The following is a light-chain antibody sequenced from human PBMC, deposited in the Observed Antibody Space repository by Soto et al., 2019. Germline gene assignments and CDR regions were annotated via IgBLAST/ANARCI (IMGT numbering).Light chain of an antibody. CDR1: QTVLHSSNNKNY. CDR3: QQCYSLPYT. J-gene: IGKJ2*01. V-gene: IGKV4-1*01. Sequence: DIVLTQSPDSLAVSLGERATINCKSSQTVLHSSNNKNYLIWYQQKPGHPPRVLIYWASTRESGVPDRFSGSGSGTDFTLTISSLQAEDVAVYYCQQCYSLPYTFGQGTKLEIK. CDR2: WAS.